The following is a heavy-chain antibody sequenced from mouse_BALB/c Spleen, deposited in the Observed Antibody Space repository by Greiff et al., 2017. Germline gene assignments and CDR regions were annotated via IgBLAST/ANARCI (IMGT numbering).Heavy chain of an antibody. Sequence: VQLQESGAELVRPGVSVKISCKGSGYTFTDYAMHWVKQSHAKSLEWIGVISTYYGDASYNQKFKGKATMTVDKSSSTAYMELARLTSEDSAIYYCARSDGYYYVDYWGQGTSVTVSS. CDR2: ISTYYGDA. J-gene: IGHJ4*01. CDR1: GYTFTDYA. D-gene: IGHD2-3*01. V-gene: IGHV1S137*01. CDR3: ARSDGYYYVDY.